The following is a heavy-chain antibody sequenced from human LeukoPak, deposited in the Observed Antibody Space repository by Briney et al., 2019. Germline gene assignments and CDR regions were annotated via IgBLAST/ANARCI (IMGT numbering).Heavy chain of an antibody. J-gene: IGHJ5*02. CDR3: AREVGGITGTTSKTNWFDP. CDR2: IIPIFGTA. V-gene: IGHV1-69*13. D-gene: IGHD1-7*01. Sequence: SVKVSCKASGGTFSSYAISWVRQAPGQGLEWMGGIIPIFGTANFAQKFQGRVTITADESTSTAYMELSSLRSEDTAVYYCAREVGGITGTTSKTNWFDPWGQGTLVTVSS. CDR1: GGTFSSYA.